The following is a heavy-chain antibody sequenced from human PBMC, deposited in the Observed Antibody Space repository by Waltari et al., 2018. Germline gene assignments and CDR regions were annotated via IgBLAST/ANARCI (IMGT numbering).Heavy chain of an antibody. Sequence: EVQLLESGGDLVQPGGSRRLSCAASGCTFRGYALSGVRQAPGKGLEWVSSITGRGGSTFYADSVRGRFTISRDNSKSTLFLQMNSLRAEDTAVFYCAKDITPASGRISPFDSWGQGTLVTVS. CDR1: GCTFRGYA. V-gene: IGHV3-23*01. CDR3: AKDITPASGRISPFDS. D-gene: IGHD1-26*01. CDR2: ITGRGGST. J-gene: IGHJ5*01.